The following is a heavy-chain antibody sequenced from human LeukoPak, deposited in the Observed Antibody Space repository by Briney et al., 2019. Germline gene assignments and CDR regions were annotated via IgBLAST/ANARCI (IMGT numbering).Heavy chain of an antibody. Sequence: SETLSLTCTVSGGSISSSSYYWGWIRQPPGKGLEWIGYIYYSGSTNYNPSLKSRVTISVDTSKNQFSLKLSSVTAADTAVYYCARFNFYVSYMDVWGKGTTVTVSS. CDR2: IYYSGST. CDR3: ARFNFYVSYMDV. CDR1: GGSISSSSYY. J-gene: IGHJ6*03. V-gene: IGHV4-61*05. D-gene: IGHD3-10*02.